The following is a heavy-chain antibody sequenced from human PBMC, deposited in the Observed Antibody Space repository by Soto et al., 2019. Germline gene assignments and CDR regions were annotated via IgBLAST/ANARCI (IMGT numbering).Heavy chain of an antibody. CDR2: IKDGGST. CDR3: ARGQEGVVATH. D-gene: IGHD2-15*01. CDR1: GGSFTGYY. Sequence: QVQLQQWGAGLLKPSETLSLTCAVNGGSFTGYYWSWVRQPPGKGLEWIGEIKDGGSTNYSPSLNSRVTISAYPSKHQFSLKVTSVTAADTAVYYCARGQEGVVATHWDQGTLVTVSS. J-gene: IGHJ4*02. V-gene: IGHV4-34*01.